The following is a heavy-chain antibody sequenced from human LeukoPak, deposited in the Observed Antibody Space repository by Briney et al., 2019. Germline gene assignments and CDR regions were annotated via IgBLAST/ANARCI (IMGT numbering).Heavy chain of an antibody. Sequence: PSETLSLTCTVSGGSISSYYWSWIRQPAGNGLEWIGRIYTSGSTNYNPSLKSRVTMSVDTSKNQFSLKLSSVTAADTAVYYCARDRDKDHSDNWFDPWGQGTLVTVSS. D-gene: IGHD2-15*01. J-gene: IGHJ5*02. CDR2: IYTSGST. CDR3: ARDRDKDHSDNWFDP. CDR1: GGSISSYY. V-gene: IGHV4-4*07.